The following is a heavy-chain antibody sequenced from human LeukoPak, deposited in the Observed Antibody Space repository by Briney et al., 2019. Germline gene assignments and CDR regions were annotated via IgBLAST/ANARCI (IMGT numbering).Heavy chain of an antibody. D-gene: IGHD5-24*01. Sequence: GSLRLSCVGSGFSFSTYDMGWVRQTPGKGLEWVSAISTTGGYTEDADSVKGRFTISRDNSQNTLFLQMYSLRAEDTAVYYCAKKPATIKFPFDIWGQGTLVTVSP. CDR1: GFSFSTYD. V-gene: IGHV3-23*01. CDR2: ISTTGGYT. CDR3: AKKPATIKFPFDI. J-gene: IGHJ4*02.